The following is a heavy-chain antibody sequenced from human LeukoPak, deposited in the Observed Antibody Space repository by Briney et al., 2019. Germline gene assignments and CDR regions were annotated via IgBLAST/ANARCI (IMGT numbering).Heavy chain of an antibody. J-gene: IGHJ6*02. CDR1: GGTFSSYA. CDR2: IIPIFGTA. V-gene: IGHV1-69*13. Sequence: ASVKVSCKASGGTFSSYAISWVRQAPGQGLEWMGGIIPIFGTANYAQKFQGRVTITADESTSTAYMELSSLRSEDMAVYYCARDNPDGPPIPYYYGMDVWGQGTTVTVSS. D-gene: IGHD2-2*02. CDR3: ARDNPDGPPIPYYYGMDV.